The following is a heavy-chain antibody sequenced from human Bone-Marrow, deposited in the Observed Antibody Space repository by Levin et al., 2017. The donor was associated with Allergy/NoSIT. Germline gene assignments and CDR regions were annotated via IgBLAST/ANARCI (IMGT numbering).Heavy chain of an antibody. CDR1: GFDFSQFS. V-gene: IGHV3-48*01. Sequence: PGGSLRLSCEGSGFDFSQFSMHWVRQAPGKGLEWVSYISGRSISIYYADSVKGRFTVSRDNAKNSVYLQMNSLRAEDTAVYYCARSMIPGLINAFDYWGQGILVTVSS. CDR3: ARSMIPGLINAFDY. J-gene: IGHJ4*02. CDR2: ISGRSISI. D-gene: IGHD3-10*01.